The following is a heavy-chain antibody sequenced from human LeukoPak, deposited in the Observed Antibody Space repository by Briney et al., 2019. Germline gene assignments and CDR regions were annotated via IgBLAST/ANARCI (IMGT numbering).Heavy chain of an antibody. Sequence: GESLKISCKGSGYSFTSYWIGWVRQMPGKGLEWMGIIYPGDSDTRYSPSFQGQVTISADKSISTAYLQWSSLKASDTAMYYCARQWGYNWNDEGFDYWGQGTLVTVSS. J-gene: IGHJ4*02. D-gene: IGHD1-1*01. V-gene: IGHV5-51*01. CDR2: IYPGDSDT. CDR1: GYSFTSYW. CDR3: ARQWGYNWNDEGFDY.